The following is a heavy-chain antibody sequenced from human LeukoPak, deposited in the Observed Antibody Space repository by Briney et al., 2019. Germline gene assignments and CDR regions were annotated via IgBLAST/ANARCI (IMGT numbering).Heavy chain of an antibody. V-gene: IGHV3-21*01. CDR1: GLTVSSNS. CDR3: ARGATTTRLGRFDP. CDR2: ISSSSDYI. J-gene: IGHJ5*02. Sequence: PGGSLRLSCAASGLTVSSNSMSWVRQAPGKGLEWVSSISSSSDYIYHADSVKGRFTISRDNPKKSLYLQMNSLRAEDTAVYYCARGATTTRLGRFDPWGQGTLVIVSS. D-gene: IGHD4-17*01.